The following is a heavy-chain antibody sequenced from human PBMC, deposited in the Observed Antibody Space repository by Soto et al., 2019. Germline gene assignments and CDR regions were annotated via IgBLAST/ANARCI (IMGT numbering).Heavy chain of an antibody. Sequence: EVQLSESGGGLVQPGGSLRLSCTASGFIFRNYVMTWVRQAPGKGLEWVSSIIGSGGTTYYTDSVKGRFTIPRDNSKNTLFLKINPLRAEYTAVYYCGTRPRELHMYDYWGQGTLVTVSS. V-gene: IGHV3-23*01. CDR3: GTRPRELHMYDY. CDR2: IIGSGGTT. J-gene: IGHJ4*02. D-gene: IGHD1-7*01. CDR1: GFIFRNYV.